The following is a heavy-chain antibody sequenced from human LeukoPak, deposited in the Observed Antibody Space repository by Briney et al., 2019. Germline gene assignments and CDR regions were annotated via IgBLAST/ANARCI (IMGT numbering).Heavy chain of an antibody. CDR2: IYSDGST. V-gene: IGHV3-53*01. Sequence: GGSLRLSCAVSGFTFSSNSMTWVRQAPGKGLEWVAVIYSDGSTFYADSVKGRFTISRDISKNTLYLQTNSLRAEDTAVYYCAKHKGSGSYSLYSFDYWGQGTLVTVSS. CDR1: GFTFSSNS. D-gene: IGHD3-10*01. CDR3: AKHKGSGSYSLYSFDY. J-gene: IGHJ4*02.